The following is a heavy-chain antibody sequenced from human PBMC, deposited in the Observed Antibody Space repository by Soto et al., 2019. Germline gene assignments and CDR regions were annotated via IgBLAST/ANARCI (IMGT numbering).Heavy chain of an antibody. CDR3: ARGGHIAVVTDSFDS. D-gene: IGHD2-21*02. V-gene: IGHV5-51*01. CDR2: IYPGDSDT. J-gene: IGHJ4*02. CDR1: GYSFTTYW. Sequence: GESLKISCKGSGYSFTTYWIGWVRQMPGKGLEWMGIIYPGDSDTRYSPSFQGQVTISVDKSISTVFMELTSLRSADTAVYYCARGGHIAVVTDSFDSWGQGTLVTVSS.